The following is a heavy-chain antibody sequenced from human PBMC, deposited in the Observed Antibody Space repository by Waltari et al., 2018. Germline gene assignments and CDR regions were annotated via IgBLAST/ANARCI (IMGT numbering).Heavy chain of an antibody. CDR3: ARRLRGGLDV. CDR2: VNANKGKT. CDR1: GYTFTTYG. V-gene: IGHV1-18*03. J-gene: IGHJ6*02. D-gene: IGHD2-21*02. Sequence: QVQLVQSGAEVKKSGASVKVSCKASGYTFTTYGLGWIRQARGQGLEWLGWVNANKGKTKYAQKLEGRVTMTTDTATDTAYMELRSLTFDDMAVYYCARRLRGGLDVWGQGTTVTVS.